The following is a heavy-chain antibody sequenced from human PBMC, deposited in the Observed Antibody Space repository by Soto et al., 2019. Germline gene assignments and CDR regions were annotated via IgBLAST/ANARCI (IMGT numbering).Heavy chain of an antibody. V-gene: IGHV1-69*13. J-gene: IGHJ6*02. D-gene: IGHD3-22*01. CDR1: GGTFSSYA. CDR2: IIPIFGTA. CDR3: ASSLQDYYDSSGHPHYYYGMDV. Sequence: SVKVSCKASGGTFSSYAISWVRQAPGQGLEWMGGIIPIFGTANYAQKFQGRVTITADESTSTAYMELSSLRSEDTAVYYCASSLQDYYDSSGHPHYYYGMDVWGQGTKVTVYS.